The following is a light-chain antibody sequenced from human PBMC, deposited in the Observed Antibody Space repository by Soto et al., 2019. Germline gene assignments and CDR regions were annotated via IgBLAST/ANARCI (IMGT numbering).Light chain of an antibody. Sequence: QSALTQPASVSGSAGQSITISCSGTMRDVGAYNLVSWYQQHPGPAPKLIIYEVRNRPSGISSRFSASRSGNTASLTISGLHSEDEGDYDCITYTARSTLVFGGGTKVTVL. CDR1: MRDVGAYNL. J-gene: IGLJ3*02. CDR3: ITYTARSTLV. V-gene: IGLV2-14*01. CDR2: EVR.